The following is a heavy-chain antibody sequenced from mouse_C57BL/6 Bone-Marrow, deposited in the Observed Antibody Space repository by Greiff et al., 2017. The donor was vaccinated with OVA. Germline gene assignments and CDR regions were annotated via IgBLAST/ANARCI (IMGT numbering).Heavy chain of an antibody. CDR3: ARLKGEYYGFDVAWFAY. V-gene: IGHV1-55*01. J-gene: IGHJ3*01. D-gene: IGHD2-2*01. CDR2: IYPGSGST. CDR1: GYTFTSYW. Sequence: QVQLQQPGAELVKPGASVKMSCKASGYTFTSYWITWVKQRPGQGLEWLGDIYPGSGSTNYNETFKSKATLTVDTSSSTAYMQLSSLTSEDSAVYYCARLKGEYYGFDVAWFAYWGQGTLVTVSA.